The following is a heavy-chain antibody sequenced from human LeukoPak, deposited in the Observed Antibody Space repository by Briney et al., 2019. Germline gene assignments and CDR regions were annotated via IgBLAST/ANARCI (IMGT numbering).Heavy chain of an antibody. J-gene: IGHJ4*02. CDR3: ARDGGLHTNFDY. CDR1: GFTFRNYW. CDR2: TKPDGTAE. V-gene: IGHV3-7*01. Sequence: GALRLSCAASGFTFRNYWMGWVRQAPGKGLEWVANTKPDGTAEYYADSVRGRFTTSRDNANNFLYLQMNSLRGEDTAVYYCARDGGLHTNFDYWGQGTLVTVSS. D-gene: IGHD2-15*01.